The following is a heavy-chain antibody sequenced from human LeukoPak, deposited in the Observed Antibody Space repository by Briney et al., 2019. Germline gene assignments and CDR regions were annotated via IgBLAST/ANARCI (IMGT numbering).Heavy chain of an antibody. V-gene: IGHV3-21*01. CDR1: GFTFSSYS. J-gene: IGHJ4*02. Sequence: GGSLRLSCAASGFTFSSYSMNWVRQAPGEGLEWVSSISSSSSYIYYADSVKGRFTISRDNAKNSLYLQMNSLRAEDTAVYYCARDPTSSIAAAGTDPGYFDYWGQGTLVTVSS. CDR3: ARDPTSSIAAAGTDPGYFDY. D-gene: IGHD6-13*01. CDR2: ISSSSSYI.